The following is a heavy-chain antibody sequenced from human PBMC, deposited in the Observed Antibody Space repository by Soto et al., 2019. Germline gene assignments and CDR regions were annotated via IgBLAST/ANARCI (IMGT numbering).Heavy chain of an antibody. CDR3: ASLGADDYIIDY. D-gene: IGHD4-4*01. CDR1: GGTFSSYT. J-gene: IGHJ4*02. V-gene: IGHV1-69*02. CDR2: IIPILGIA. Sequence: QVQLVQSGAEVKKPGSSVKVSCKASGGTFSSYTISWVRQAPGQGLEWMGRIIPILGIANYAQKFQGRVTITADKSTSTAYMELSSLRSEDTAVYYCASLGADDYIIDYWGQGTLVTVSS.